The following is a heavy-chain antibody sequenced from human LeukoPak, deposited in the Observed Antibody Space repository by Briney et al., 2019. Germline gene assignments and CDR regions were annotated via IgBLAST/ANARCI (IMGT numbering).Heavy chain of an antibody. CDR1: GGSISSYY. V-gene: IGHV4-59*12. J-gene: IGHJ4*02. Sequence: SETLSLTCTVSGGSISSYYWSWIRQPPGKGLEWIGYIYYSGSTNYNPSLKSRVTISVDTSKNQFSLKLSSVTAADTAVYYCAKDLLTMVRGVIITRGFDYWGQGTLVTVSS. D-gene: IGHD3-10*01. CDR3: AKDLLTMVRGVIITRGFDY. CDR2: IYYSGST.